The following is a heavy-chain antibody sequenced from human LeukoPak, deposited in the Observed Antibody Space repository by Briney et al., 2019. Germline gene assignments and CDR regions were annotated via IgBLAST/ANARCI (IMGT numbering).Heavy chain of an antibody. Sequence: GGSLRLSYAASGFTVSSNYMSWVRQAPGKGLEWVSVIYSGGSTYYADSVKGRFTISRDNSKNTLYLQMNSLRAEDTAVYYCARDPALRYFDWSYFDYWGQGTLVTVSS. CDR1: GFTVSSNY. D-gene: IGHD3-9*01. V-gene: IGHV3-66*01. CDR2: IYSGGST. CDR3: ARDPALRYFDWSYFDY. J-gene: IGHJ4*02.